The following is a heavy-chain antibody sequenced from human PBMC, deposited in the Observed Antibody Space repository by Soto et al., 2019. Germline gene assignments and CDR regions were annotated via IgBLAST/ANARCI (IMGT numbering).Heavy chain of an antibody. D-gene: IGHD5-18*01. Sequence: EVQLLESGGGLVQPGGSLRRSCAASGFTFSSYAMSWVRQAPGKGLEWVSAIRGSGGSTYYADSVKGRFTISRDNSKNTLYLQMNSLRAEDTAVYYCANSAYTAMERDNYYYYGMDVWGQGTTVTVSS. CDR2: IRGSGGST. V-gene: IGHV3-23*01. CDR1: GFTFSSYA. J-gene: IGHJ6*02. CDR3: ANSAYTAMERDNYYYYGMDV.